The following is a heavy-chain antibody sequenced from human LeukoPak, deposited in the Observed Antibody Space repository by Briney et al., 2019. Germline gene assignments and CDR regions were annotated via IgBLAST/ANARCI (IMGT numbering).Heavy chain of an antibody. CDR1: GFTFGDFA. CDR2: ISWSSDNI. V-gene: IGHV3-9*01. Sequence: GGSLRLSCAASGFTFGDFAMHWVRQPPGRGLEWVSGISWSSDNIGYVDSVEGRFTISRDNAKNSLYLQMNSLRAEDTALYYCAKDLNSGSYPTDAFDMWGQGTMVTVSS. J-gene: IGHJ3*02. CDR3: AKDLNSGSYPTDAFDM. D-gene: IGHD3-10*01.